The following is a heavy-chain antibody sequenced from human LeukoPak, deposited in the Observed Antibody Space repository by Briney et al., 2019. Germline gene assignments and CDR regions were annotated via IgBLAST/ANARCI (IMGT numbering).Heavy chain of an antibody. J-gene: IGHJ4*02. CDR1: GGSVSNYY. V-gene: IGHV4-4*07. Sequence: SETLSLTCTVSGGSVSNYYWTWIRQPAGKGLEWIGRIYSSGSTDYNPSLKSRVTMPVDTSKNQFSLNLSSVTAADTAVYYCASLYNSSGYYIDYWGQGTLVTVSS. D-gene: IGHD3-22*01. CDR3: ASLYNSSGYYIDY. CDR2: IYSSGST.